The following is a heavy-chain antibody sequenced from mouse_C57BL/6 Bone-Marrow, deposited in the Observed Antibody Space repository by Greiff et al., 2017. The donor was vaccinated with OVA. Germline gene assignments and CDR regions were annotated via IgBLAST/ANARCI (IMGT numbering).Heavy chain of an antibody. V-gene: IGHV5-2*01. CDR2: INSDGGST. CDR1: EYEFPSHD. CDR3: ARLGGYHWYFGV. Sequence: EVQRVESGGGLVQPGESLKLSCESNEYEFPSHDMSWVRKTPEKRLELVAAINSDGGSTSYPDTMERRFIISRDNTKKTLYLQMSSLSSEDAALYYCARLGGYHWYFGVWGTGTTVTVSS. D-gene: IGHD2-2*01. J-gene: IGHJ1*03.